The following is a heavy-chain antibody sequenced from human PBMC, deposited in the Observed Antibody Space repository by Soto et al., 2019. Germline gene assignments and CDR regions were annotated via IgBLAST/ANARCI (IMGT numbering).Heavy chain of an antibody. J-gene: IGHJ4*02. D-gene: IGHD3-10*01. CDR2: ISPHKGDT. CDR1: GYTFSSIG. V-gene: IGHV1-18*01. Sequence: ASVKVSCKTSGYTFSSIGISWVRQAPGQGLEWMGWISPHKGDTYYAQRLQGRLTMTTDTSTSTAYMELRNLRSDDAAVYFCARDLDASGSYYTDYWGQGTLVTVSS. CDR3: ARDLDASGSYYTDY.